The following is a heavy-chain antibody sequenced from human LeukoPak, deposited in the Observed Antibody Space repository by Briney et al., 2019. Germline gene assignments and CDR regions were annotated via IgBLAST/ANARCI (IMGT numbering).Heavy chain of an antibody. D-gene: IGHD2-15*01. CDR2: ISYDGSNK. J-gene: IGHJ4*02. CDR1: GFTFSSYA. Sequence: GGSLRLSCAASGFTFSSYAMRWVRQAPGKGLEWVAVISYDGSNKYYADSVKGRFTISRDNSKNTLYLQMNSLRAEDTAVYYCARDLRSGGSHFDYWGQGTLVTVSS. CDR3: ARDLRSGGSHFDY. V-gene: IGHV3-30-3*01.